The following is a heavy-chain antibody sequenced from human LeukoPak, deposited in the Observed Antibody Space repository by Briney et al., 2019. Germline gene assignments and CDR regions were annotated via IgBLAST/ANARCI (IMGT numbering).Heavy chain of an antibody. CDR1: GFTFGDYA. Sequence: GGSLRLSCTASGFTFGDYAMSWVRQAPGKGLEWVGFIRSKAYGGTTQYAASVKGRFTISRDDSKSIAYLQMNSLRTEDTAVYYCTRVSMILYFDYWVQGTLVTVSS. J-gene: IGHJ4*02. D-gene: IGHD3-16*01. CDR2: IRSKAYGGTT. V-gene: IGHV3-49*04. CDR3: TRVSMILYFDY.